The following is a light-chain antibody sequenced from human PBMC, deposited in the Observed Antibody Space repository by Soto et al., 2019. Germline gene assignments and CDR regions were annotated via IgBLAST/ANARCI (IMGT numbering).Light chain of an antibody. J-gene: IGLJ1*01. CDR1: SSDVGGYDF. CDR2: EVT. Sequence: QSVLTQPPSASASPGQSVTISCTGTSSDVGGYDFVSWYQHLPGKAPKLMIYEVTKRPSGVPDRFSGSKSGNTASLTVSGLLAEDEADYYCASYAGGNQVFGTWTKVTVL. CDR3: ASYAGGNQV. V-gene: IGLV2-8*01.